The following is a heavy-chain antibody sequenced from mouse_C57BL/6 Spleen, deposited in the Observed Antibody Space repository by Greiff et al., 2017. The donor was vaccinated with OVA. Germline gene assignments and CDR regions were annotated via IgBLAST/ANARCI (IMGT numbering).Heavy chain of an antibody. D-gene: IGHD1-1*01. V-gene: IGHV1-18*01. Sequence: EVQLQPSGPELVKPGASVKIPCKASGYTFTDYNMDWVKQSHGKSLEWIGDINPNNGGTIYNQKFKGKATLTVDKSSSTAYMELRSLTSEDTAVYYCARRYGSSYGGYFDYWGQGTTLTVSS. CDR3: ARRYGSSYGGYFDY. CDR1: GYTFTDYN. J-gene: IGHJ2*01. CDR2: INPNNGGT.